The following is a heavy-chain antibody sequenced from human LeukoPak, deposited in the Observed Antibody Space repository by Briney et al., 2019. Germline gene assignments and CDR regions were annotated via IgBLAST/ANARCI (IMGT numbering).Heavy chain of an antibody. D-gene: IGHD2-2*01. V-gene: IGHV1-46*01. CDR1: GYTFTDYY. CDR2: INPGGGST. J-gene: IGHJ5*02. CDR3: ARGGWSLGYCSSSSCLDWFDP. Sequence: ASVEVSCKASGYTFTDYYIHWVRQAPGQGLEWMGIINPGGGSTFYAQKFQGRVTMTRDTSISTAYMELSRLRSDDTAVYYCARGGWSLGYCSSSSCLDWFDPWGQGTLVTVSS.